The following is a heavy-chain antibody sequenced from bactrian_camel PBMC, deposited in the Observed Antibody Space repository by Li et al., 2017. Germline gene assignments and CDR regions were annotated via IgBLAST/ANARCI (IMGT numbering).Heavy chain of an antibody. CDR2: IDTDGTT. CDR3: AAEPYRAGDVRRRRDVRCAPADYYPY. Sequence: HVQLVESGGGSALAGGSVRLSCAASGYTFNTYSWFRQAPGKEREGVAGIDTDGTTGYADSVKGRFTISEDNDKDMLFLQMNNLQPEDTAMYFCAAEPYRAGDVRRRRDVRCAPADYYPYWGQGTQVTVS. D-gene: IGHD3*01. V-gene: IGHV3S6*01. CDR1: GYTFNTY. J-gene: IGHJ4*01.